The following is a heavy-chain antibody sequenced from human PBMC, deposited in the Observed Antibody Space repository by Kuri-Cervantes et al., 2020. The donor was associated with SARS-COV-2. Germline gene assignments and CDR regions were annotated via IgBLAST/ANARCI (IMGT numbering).Heavy chain of an antibody. D-gene: IGHD2-8*01. V-gene: IGHV1-24*01. CDR3: ATGSPLVLTNWFDP. CDR1: GYTFTSYG. CDR2: FDPEGGET. J-gene: IGHJ5*02. Sequence: ASVKVSCKASGYTFTSYGISWVRQAPGQGLEWMGGFDPEGGETIYAQKFQGRVTMTEDTSTDTAYMELSSLRSEDTAVYYCATGSPLVLTNWFDPWGQGTLVTVSS.